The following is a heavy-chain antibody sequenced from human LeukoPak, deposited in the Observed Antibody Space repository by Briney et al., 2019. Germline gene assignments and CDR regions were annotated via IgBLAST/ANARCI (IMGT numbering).Heavy chain of an antibody. J-gene: IGHJ4*02. CDR3: AKETRETRLAKYFYDSSGYSNIDS. CDR1: GFTFSTYS. CDR2: TSSTGRYI. V-gene: IGHV3-21*04. D-gene: IGHD3-22*01. Sequence: AGGYLRLSCAASGFTFSTYSMSWDRPAPGKGLEWVLSTSSTGRYIYHSDSVKGRFTISSDNAKNSLNLQMDTLSADDTAVYFCAKETRETRLAKYFYDSSGYSNIDSWGRGTLVTVSS.